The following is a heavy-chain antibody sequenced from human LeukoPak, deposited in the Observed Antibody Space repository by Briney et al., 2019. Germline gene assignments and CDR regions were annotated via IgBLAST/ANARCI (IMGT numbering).Heavy chain of an antibody. CDR2: VYSGGST. V-gene: IGHV3-53*01. CDR3: ARLANPSGYWD. D-gene: IGHD3-22*01. CDR1: GFTVITNY. Sequence: GGSLRLSCAASGFTVITNYMNWVRQAPGKGLEWVSVVYSGGSTFYADSVKSRITISRDNSKNTLYLQMNSLRVEDTAVYYCARLANPSGYWDWGQGTLVTVSS. J-gene: IGHJ4*02.